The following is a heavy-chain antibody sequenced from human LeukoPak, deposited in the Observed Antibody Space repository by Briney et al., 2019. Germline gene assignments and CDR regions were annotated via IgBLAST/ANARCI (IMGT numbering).Heavy chain of an antibody. V-gene: IGHV4-59*01. J-gene: IGHJ4*02. CDR3: ARDVLAAGNFDY. Sequence: PSETLSLTCTVSGVSMSRYYWSWVRQAPGKGLEWIGYISYSGSTNYNPSLKSRVTISIDTSKSQFSLKLSSVTAADTALYYCARDVLAAGNFDYWGQGTLVTVSS. D-gene: IGHD6-13*01. CDR2: ISYSGST. CDR1: GVSMSRYY.